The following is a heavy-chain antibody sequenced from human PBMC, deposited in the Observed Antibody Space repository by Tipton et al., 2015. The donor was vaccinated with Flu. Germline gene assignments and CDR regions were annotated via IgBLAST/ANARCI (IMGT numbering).Heavy chain of an antibody. J-gene: IGHJ5*02. CDR1: GHTFTGYY. CDR3: ATVKPTGYLGTAAGWFDT. D-gene: IGHD6-13*01. Sequence: QVQLVQSGAETKKPGASVKVSCKASGHTFTGYYMHWVRQAPGQGLEWMGWINPNSGGTNSAQSFQGRVTMTRDTSISTAYMEMTRLRSDDTAVYYCATVKPTGYLGTAAGWFDTWGQGTLVTVSS. CDR2: INPNSGGT. V-gene: IGHV1-2*02.